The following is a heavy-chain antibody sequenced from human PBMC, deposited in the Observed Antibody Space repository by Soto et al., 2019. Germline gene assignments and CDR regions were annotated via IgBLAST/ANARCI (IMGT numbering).Heavy chain of an antibody. CDR3: ARGGPSIAARLAWFDT. J-gene: IGHJ5*02. V-gene: IGHV4-31*03. Sequence: PSETLSLTCTVSGGSISSGGYYWSWIRQHPGKGLEWIGYIYYSGSTYYNPSLKSRVTISVDTSKNQFSLKLSSVTAADTAVYYCARGGPSIAARLAWFDTWGQGTLVTVSS. CDR2: IYYSGST. D-gene: IGHD6-6*01. CDR1: GGSISSGGYY.